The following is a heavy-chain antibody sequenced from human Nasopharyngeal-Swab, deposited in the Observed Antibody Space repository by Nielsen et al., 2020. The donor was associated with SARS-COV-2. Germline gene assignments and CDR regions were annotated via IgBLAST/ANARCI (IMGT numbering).Heavy chain of an antibody. Sequence: WGSLRLSCAASGFTFSSYAMSWVRQAPGKGLEWVSAISGSGGSTYYADSVKGRFTISRDNSKNTLYLQMNSLRADDTAVYYCAKEATLGGVGDYYYMDVWGKGTTVTVSS. V-gene: IGHV3-23*01. CDR2: ISGSGGST. J-gene: IGHJ6*03. CDR1: GFTFSSYA. CDR3: AKEATLGGVGDYYYMDV. D-gene: IGHD3-16*01.